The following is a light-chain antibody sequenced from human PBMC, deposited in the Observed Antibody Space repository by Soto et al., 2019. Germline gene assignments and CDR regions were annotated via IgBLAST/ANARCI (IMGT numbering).Light chain of an antibody. V-gene: IGLV1-40*01. Sequence: QSMLTQPPSVSGAPGQRVTISCTGSSPNIGAGYDVHWYQQLPGTAPKLLIYGNSNRPSGVPDRFSGSKSGTSASLAITGLQAEDEADYYCQSYDSSLSGPVVFGGGTKLTVL. CDR3: QSYDSSLSGPVV. CDR1: SPNIGAGYD. CDR2: GNS. J-gene: IGLJ2*01.